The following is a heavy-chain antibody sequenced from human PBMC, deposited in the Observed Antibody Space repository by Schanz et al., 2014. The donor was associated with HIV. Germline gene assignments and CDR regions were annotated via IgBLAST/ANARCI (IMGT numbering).Heavy chain of an antibody. CDR3: AKDGGRMGGQRQLFAY. Sequence: QVQLQQWGAGLLKPSETLSLTCAVYGGSFSGDYWTWLRQSPGKALEWIGEINDSGRASINPPLKSRVTMSVDTSKNQFSLKLSSVTAADTAFYYCAKDGGRMGGQRQLFAYWGHGTLVTVSS. D-gene: IGHD3-16*01. CDR1: GGSFSGDY. V-gene: IGHV4-34*01. CDR2: INDSGRA. J-gene: IGHJ4*03.